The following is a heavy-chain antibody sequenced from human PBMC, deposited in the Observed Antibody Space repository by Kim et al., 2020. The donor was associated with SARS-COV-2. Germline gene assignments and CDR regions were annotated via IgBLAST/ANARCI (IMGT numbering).Heavy chain of an antibody. V-gene: IGHV3-53*01. J-gene: IGHJ4*02. CDR3: ARGTVTANYSFDD. D-gene: IGHD4-4*01. Sequence: YADSVQGGFTISRNNSKNTLYIQMNGLRAEDTAVYYFARGTVTANYSFDDWGQGTLVTVSS.